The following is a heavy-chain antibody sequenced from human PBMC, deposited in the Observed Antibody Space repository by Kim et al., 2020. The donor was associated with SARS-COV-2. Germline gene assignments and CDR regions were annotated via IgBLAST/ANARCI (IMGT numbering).Heavy chain of an antibody. CDR1: GFTFSNAW. Sequence: GGSLRLSCAASGFTFSNAWMSWVRQAPGKGLEWVGRIKSKTDGGTTDYAAPVKGRFTISRDDSKNTLYLQMNSLKTEDTAVYYCTTTRSSYYGMDVWGQGTTVTVSS. CDR3: TTTRSSYYGMDV. CDR2: IKSKTDGGTT. D-gene: IGHD6-19*01. V-gene: IGHV3-15*01. J-gene: IGHJ6*02.